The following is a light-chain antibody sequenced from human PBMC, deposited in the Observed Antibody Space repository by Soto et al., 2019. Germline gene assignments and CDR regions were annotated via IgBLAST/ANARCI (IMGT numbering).Light chain of an antibody. V-gene: IGLV1-51*01. CDR3: ATCASGLEAVV. CDR1: RSNIGNNF. CDR2: DNN. Sequence: HSVLTQPPSVSAAPGQRVTISCSGSRSNIGNNFVSWYQQLPGTAPTLLIFDNNQRPSGIPDRFSGSKSGTSATLGITGLQIWDEADYHCATCASGLEAVVFGGGTKLTV. J-gene: IGLJ3*02.